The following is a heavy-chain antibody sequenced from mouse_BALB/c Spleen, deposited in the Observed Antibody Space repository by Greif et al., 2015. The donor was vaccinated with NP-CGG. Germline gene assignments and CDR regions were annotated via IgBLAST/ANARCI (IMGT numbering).Heavy chain of an antibody. CDR2: IWSDGST. CDR3: SRNWKNYWYFDV. CDR1: GFSLTSYG. J-gene: IGHJ1*01. V-gene: IGHV2-6*02. Sequence: QVQLQQSGPGLVAPSQSLSITCTVSGFSLTSYGVHWVRQPPGKSLEWLVVIWSDGSTTYNSALKSRLSISKDNSKGQVFLKMNSLQTDDTAMYYCSRNWKNYWYFDVWGAGTTVTVSS.